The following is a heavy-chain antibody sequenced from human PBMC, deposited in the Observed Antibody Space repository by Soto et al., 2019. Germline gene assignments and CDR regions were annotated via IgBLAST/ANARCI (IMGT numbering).Heavy chain of an antibody. CDR2: ISYDGSNK. J-gene: IGHJ4*02. CDR1: GFTFSSYA. Sequence: QVQLVESGGGVVQPGRSLRLSCAASGFTFSSYAMHWVRQAPGKGLEWVAVISYDGSNKYYADSVKGRFTISRDNSKNTLYLQMNSLRAADTAVYYCATAVAGTGGGGYWGQGTLVTVSS. CDR3: ATAVAGTGGGGY. D-gene: IGHD6-19*01. V-gene: IGHV3-30-3*01.